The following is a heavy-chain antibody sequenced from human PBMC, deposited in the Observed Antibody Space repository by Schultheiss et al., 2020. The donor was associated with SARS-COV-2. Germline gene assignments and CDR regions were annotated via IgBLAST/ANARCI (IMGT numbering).Heavy chain of an antibody. Sequence: GESLKISCAASGFTFSDYYLSWVRQAPGKGLEWVSLISSGGRTYYADSVKGRFTISRDNAKNSLYLQMNSLRAEDTAVYYCARGVWDIVVVGYYMDVWGKGTTVTVSS. V-gene: IGHV3-69-1*01. J-gene: IGHJ6*03. CDR2: ISSGGRT. CDR3: ARGVWDIVVVGYYMDV. D-gene: IGHD2-2*01. CDR1: GFTFSDYY.